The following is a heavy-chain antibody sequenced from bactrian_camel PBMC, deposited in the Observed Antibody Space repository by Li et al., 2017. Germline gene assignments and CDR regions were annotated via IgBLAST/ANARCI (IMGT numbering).Heavy chain of an antibody. V-gene: IGHV3S1*01. CDR1: GFTFSSYW. J-gene: IGHJ6*01. Sequence: HVQLVESGGGLVQPGGSLRLSCAASGFTFSSYWMYWVRQAPGKGLEWVSTINSGGTTYYADSVKGRFTISRDNAKNTVYLQMNSLKPEDTAVYYCVREQKSGDYAPAFGYWGQGTQVTVS. D-gene: IGHD4*01. CDR2: INSGGTT. CDR3: VREQKSGDYAPAFGY.